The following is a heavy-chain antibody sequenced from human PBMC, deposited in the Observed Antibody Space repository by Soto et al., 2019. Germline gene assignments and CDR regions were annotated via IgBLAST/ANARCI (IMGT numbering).Heavy chain of an antibody. CDR1: GVNFTSHS. CDR2: ISYDEIDK. J-gene: IGHJ6*02. CDR3: AKDSGYQLPDNYFYYGLDV. Sequence: GGSLGLPCASFGVNFTSHSMHLVRQTPGKGLEWVAAISYDEIDKKYASSVKGRFTVSRDNVKNTLSLQMNSLRPEDTAVYYCAKDSGYQLPDNYFYYGLDVWGQGTTVTVSS. D-gene: IGHD2-2*01. V-gene: IGHV3-30*04.